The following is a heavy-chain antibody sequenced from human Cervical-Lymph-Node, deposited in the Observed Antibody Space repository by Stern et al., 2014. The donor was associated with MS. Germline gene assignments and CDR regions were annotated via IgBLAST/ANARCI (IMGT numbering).Heavy chain of an antibody. CDR1: GFTFSNYN. V-gene: IGHV3-21*01. D-gene: IGHD1-1*01. Sequence: EVHLVESGGGLVKPGGSLRLSCTVSGFTFSNYNMNWVRQAPGKGLEWVSSISSSGRYIYYADSVKGRFAISTDNAKTSLYLQMNSLRPEDTAVYYCARDLERDPSPYFDYWGQGTLVTVSS. CDR3: ARDLERDPSPYFDY. J-gene: IGHJ4*02. CDR2: ISSSGRYI.